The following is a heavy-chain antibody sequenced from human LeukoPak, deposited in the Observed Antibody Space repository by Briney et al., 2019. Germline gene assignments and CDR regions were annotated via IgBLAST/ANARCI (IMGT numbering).Heavy chain of an antibody. CDR1: GFTFSSYA. V-gene: IGHV3-33*08. Sequence: QTGGSLRLSCAASGFTFSSYAMSWVRQAPGKGLEWVAVIWYDGSNKYYADSVKGRFTISRDNSKNTLYLQMNSLRAEDTAVYYCARRPSRAQPVDYWGQGTLVTVSS. CDR2: IWYDGSNK. D-gene: IGHD1-14*01. CDR3: ARRPSRAQPVDY. J-gene: IGHJ4*02.